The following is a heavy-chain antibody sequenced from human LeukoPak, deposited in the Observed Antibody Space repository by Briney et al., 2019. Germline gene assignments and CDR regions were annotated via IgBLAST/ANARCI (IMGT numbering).Heavy chain of an antibody. D-gene: IGHD3-10*01. V-gene: IGHV3-15*01. CDR3: TTAGSMVRGVIYWFDP. Sequence: GGSLRLSCAASGFTFSNAWMSWVRQAPGKGLEWVGRIKSKTDGGTTDYAAPVKGRFTISRDDSKNTLYLQMNSLKTEDTAVYYCTTAGSMVRGVIYWFDPWGQGTLVTVSS. CDR1: GFTFSNAW. CDR2: IKSKTDGGTT. J-gene: IGHJ5*02.